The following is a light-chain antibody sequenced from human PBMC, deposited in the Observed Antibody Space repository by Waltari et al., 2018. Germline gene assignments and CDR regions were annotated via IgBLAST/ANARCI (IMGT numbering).Light chain of an antibody. V-gene: IGKV3-15*01. CDR2: GAS. J-gene: IGKJ1*01. CDR3: HQYKNWPRT. CDR1: QSVSSK. Sequence: EIVMTQSPATLSVSPGERATLSCRASQSVSSKLAWYQQKPGQPPRLLIYGASTRATGIPARFSGSGSGTEFTLTISSLQSEDFAVYYCHQYKNWPRTFGQGTKVEIK.